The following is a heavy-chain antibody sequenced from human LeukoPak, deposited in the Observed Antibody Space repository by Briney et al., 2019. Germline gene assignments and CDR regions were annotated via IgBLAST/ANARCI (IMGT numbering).Heavy chain of an antibody. CDR2: IYPGDSDT. J-gene: IGHJ4*02. D-gene: IGHD5-18*01. V-gene: IGHV5-51*01. Sequence: GESLKISCKGSGYSFISYWIGWVRQMPGKGLEWMGIIYPGDSDTRYSPSFQGQVTISADKSIRNAYLQWSSLKASDTAMYYCARGSSGYTYGFDYWGQGTLVTVSS. CDR3: ARGSSGYTYGFDY. CDR1: GYSFISYW.